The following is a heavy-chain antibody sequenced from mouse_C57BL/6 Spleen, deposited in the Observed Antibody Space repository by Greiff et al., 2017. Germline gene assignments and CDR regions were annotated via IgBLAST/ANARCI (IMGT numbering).Heavy chain of an antibody. V-gene: IGHV1-53*01. J-gene: IGHJ2*01. CDR1: GYTFTSYW. D-gene: IGHD2-1*01. CDR3: ARKDDYGNHFDY. Sequence: QVQLQQPGTELVKPGASVKLSCKASGYTFTSYWMHWVKQRPGQGLEWVGNINPSNGGTNYNEKVKSKATLTVDKSSSTAYMQLSRLTSVDSAVYYCARKDDYGNHFDYWGQGTALTVSS. CDR2: INPSNGGT.